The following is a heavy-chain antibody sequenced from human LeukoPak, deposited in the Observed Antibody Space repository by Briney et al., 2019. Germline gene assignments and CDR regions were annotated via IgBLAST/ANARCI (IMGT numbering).Heavy chain of an antibody. D-gene: IGHD5-18*01. Sequence: KTGGSLRLSCAASGFTFSSYSMNWVRQAPGKGLEWVSSISSSSSYIYYADSVKGRFTISRDNAKNSLYLQMSSLRAEDTAVYYCARDRGAMVSRWGQGTLVTVSS. V-gene: IGHV3-21*01. CDR3: ARDRGAMVSR. CDR1: GFTFSSYS. CDR2: ISSSSSYI. J-gene: IGHJ4*02.